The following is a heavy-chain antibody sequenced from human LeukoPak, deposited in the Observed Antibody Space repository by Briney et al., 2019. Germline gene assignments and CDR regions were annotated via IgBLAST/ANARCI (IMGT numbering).Heavy chain of an antibody. V-gene: IGHV1-69*01. CDR1: GGIFRSNA. CDR2: IIPSFDAT. D-gene: IGHD6-13*01. CDR3: ARNDMAAAGTFAF. J-gene: IGHJ4*02. Sequence: GASLKVSCKASGGIFRSNALSWVRQAPGQGLEWLGAIIPSFDATNYAQKFQGRITITLDESANTAYMELTSLRSEDTAVYYCARNDMAAAGTFAFWGQGTLVTVSS.